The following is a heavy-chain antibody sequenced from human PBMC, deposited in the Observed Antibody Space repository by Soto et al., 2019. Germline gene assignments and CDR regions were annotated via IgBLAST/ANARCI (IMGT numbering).Heavy chain of an antibody. CDR1: GYTFTSYA. J-gene: IGHJ5*02. Sequence: ASVKVSCKASGYTFTSYAMHWVRQAPGQRLEWMGWINAGNGNTKYSQKFQGRVTITRDTSASTAYMELSSLRSEDTAVYYCAISRITIFGVVTRPYNWFDPWGQGTLVTVSS. CDR2: INAGNGNT. D-gene: IGHD3-3*01. V-gene: IGHV1-3*01. CDR3: AISRITIFGVVTRPYNWFDP.